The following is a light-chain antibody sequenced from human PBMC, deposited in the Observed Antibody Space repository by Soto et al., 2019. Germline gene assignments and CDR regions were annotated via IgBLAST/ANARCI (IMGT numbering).Light chain of an antibody. Sequence: QAVVTQEPSLTVSPGGTVTLTCVSSTGAVTSGHYPYWFQQKPGQAPRTLIYDTSNKHSWTPARFSGSLLGGKAALTLSGAQPEDEAAYYCLLSYSGARSYVFGTGTKVTVL. V-gene: IGLV7-46*01. J-gene: IGLJ1*01. CDR3: LLSYSGARSYV. CDR1: TGAVTSGHY. CDR2: DTS.